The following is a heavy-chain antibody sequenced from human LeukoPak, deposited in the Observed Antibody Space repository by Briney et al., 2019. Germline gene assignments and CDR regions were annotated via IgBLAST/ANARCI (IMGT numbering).Heavy chain of an antibody. V-gene: IGHV4-59*05. CDR3: ARRYGDYWLDY. J-gene: IGHJ4*02. CDR2: IYYSGST. CDR1: GGSISSYY. Sequence: PSETLSLTCTVSGGSISSYYWSWIRQPPGKGLEWVGSIYYSGSTYYNPSLKSRVTISVDTSKNQFSLKLRSVTAADTAVYYCARRYGDYWLDYWGQGTLVTVSS. D-gene: IGHD4-17*01.